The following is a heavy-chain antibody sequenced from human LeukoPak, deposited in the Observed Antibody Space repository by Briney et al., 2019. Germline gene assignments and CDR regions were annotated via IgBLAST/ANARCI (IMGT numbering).Heavy chain of an antibody. CDR2: ISYDGDNK. CDR3: ARDFSGYNYGAGDALDL. D-gene: IGHD5-18*01. Sequence: RRSLRLSCAASGFTFSNYAMFWVRQAPGTGLEWVALISYDGDNKYYADSVEGRLTISRDNSRNTLYLQMNSLRPEDTAMYYCARDFSGYNYGAGDALDLSGQGTELTVSS. V-gene: IGHV3-30-3*01. J-gene: IGHJ3*01. CDR1: GFTFSNYA.